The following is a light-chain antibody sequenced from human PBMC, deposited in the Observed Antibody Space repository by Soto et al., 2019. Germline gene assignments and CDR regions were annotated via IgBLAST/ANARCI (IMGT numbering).Light chain of an antibody. CDR1: QSVSSSSY. Sequence: EIVLTQSPGTLSLSPGARATLSCRASQSVSSSSYLAWYQQKPGQAPRLLIYGASSRATGIPDRFSGSGSATDFTLTISRLEPEDFAVYYCRQYGSSPSYTFGQGTQLEIK. CDR2: GAS. J-gene: IGKJ2*01. CDR3: RQYGSSPSYT. V-gene: IGKV3-20*01.